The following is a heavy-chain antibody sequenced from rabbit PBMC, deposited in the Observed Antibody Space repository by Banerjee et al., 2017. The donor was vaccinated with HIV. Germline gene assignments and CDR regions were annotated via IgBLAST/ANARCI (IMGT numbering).Heavy chain of an antibody. J-gene: IGHJ4*01. CDR3: ARDLFGASTSGIDL. Sequence: QSLEESGGDLVKPGASLTLTCTASGFSFSSGYYMCWVRQAPGKGLKLIACIYAGSSSTWYASWAKGRFTISKTSSTTVTLQMTSLTAADTATYFCARDLFGASTSGIDLWGPGTLVTVS. D-gene: IGHD1-1*01. CDR2: IYAGSSST. V-gene: IGHV1S40*01. CDR1: GFSFSSGYY.